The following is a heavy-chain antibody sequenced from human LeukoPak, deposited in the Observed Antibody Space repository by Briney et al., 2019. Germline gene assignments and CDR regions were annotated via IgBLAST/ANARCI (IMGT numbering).Heavy chain of an antibody. D-gene: IGHD3-22*01. V-gene: IGHV3-23*01. CDR3: AKGSYYDSSGSFYFDY. CDR1: GFTFDDYA. Sequence: GGSLRLSCAASGFTFDDYAMSWVRQAPGKGLEWVSGISGSGDNTYYADSVKGRFTISRDNSKNTLYVQMNSLGTEDTAAYYCAKGSYYDSSGSFYFDYWGQGTLVTVSS. CDR2: ISGSGDNT. J-gene: IGHJ4*02.